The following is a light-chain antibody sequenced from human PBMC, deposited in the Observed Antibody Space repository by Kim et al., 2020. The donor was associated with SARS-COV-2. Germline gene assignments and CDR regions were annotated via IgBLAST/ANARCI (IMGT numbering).Light chain of an antibody. J-gene: IGLJ2*01. CDR3: ASYANSNNLV. CDR1: RGKVSRYNY. CDR2: EVS. Sequence: GPSDTNTCTGSRGKVSRYNYVSWDKKQRGNAPQGMVYEVSKRPSGVAHRFAVTKAGNTASLTVSGVQADDEANYYCASYANSNNLVFGGGTQLTVL. V-gene: IGLV2-8*01.